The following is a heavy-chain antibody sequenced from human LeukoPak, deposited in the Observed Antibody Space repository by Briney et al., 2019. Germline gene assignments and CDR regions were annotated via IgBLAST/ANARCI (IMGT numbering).Heavy chain of an antibody. CDR1: GFTFSSYS. Sequence: GGSLRLSCAASGFTFSSYSMNWVRQAPGKGLEWVSSISSSSSYIYYADSVKGRYTISRDNAKNSLYLQMNSLRAEDTAVYYCAREVVTPPTGYYYMDVWGKGTTVTVSS. D-gene: IGHD4-23*01. J-gene: IGHJ6*03. V-gene: IGHV3-21*01. CDR2: ISSSSSYI. CDR3: AREVVTPPTGYYYMDV.